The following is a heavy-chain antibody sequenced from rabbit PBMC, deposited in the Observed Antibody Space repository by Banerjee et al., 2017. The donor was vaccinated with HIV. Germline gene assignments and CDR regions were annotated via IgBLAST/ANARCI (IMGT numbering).Heavy chain of an antibody. V-gene: IGHV1S40*01. CDR1: GFSFSSSYY. Sequence: QSLEESGGDLVKPGASLTLTCTASGFSFSSSYYMCWVRQAPGKGLEWIACIYAGSSGSTYYASWAKGRFTISKTSSTTVTLQMTSLTAADTATYFCARDAGYAGYGLFWLDLWGQGTLVTVS. J-gene: IGHJ5*01. CDR2: IYAGSSGST. D-gene: IGHD7-1*01. CDR3: ARDAGYAGYGLFWLDL.